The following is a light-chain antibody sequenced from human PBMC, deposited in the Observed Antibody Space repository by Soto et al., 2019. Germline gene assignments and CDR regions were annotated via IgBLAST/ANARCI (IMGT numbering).Light chain of an antibody. CDR1: QSVRSNF. J-gene: IGKJ1*01. Sequence: IVLTQSPGTLSLSPEERATLSCRASQSVRSNFLAWYQQKPGQAPRLLIYAASSRATGIPDRFSGSGSGTDFTLTVSRLEPEDFAVYYCQQYGSSPETFGQGTKVEIK. CDR2: AAS. V-gene: IGKV3-20*01. CDR3: QQYGSSPET.